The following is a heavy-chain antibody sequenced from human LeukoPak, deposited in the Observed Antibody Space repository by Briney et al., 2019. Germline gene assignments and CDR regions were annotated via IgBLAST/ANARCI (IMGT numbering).Heavy chain of an antibody. CDR2: ISGSGGST. CDR1: GFTFSSYA. V-gene: IGHV3-23*01. D-gene: IGHD3-10*01. Sequence: GGSLRLSCAASGFTFSSYAMSWVRQAPGKGLEWVSAISGSGGSTYYADSVKGRFTISRDNSKNTLYLQMNSLRAEDTAVYYCAFYGSGGYYTTYYFDYWGQGTLVTVSS. J-gene: IGHJ4*02. CDR3: AFYGSGGYYTTYYFDY.